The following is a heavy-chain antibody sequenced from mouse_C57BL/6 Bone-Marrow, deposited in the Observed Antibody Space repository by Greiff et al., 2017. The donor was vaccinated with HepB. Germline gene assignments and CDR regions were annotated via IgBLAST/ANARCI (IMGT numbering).Heavy chain of an antibody. CDR2: ISSGSSTI. Sequence: EVQLVESGGGLVKPGGSLKLSCAASGFTFSDYGMHWVRQAPEKGLEWVAYISSGSSTIYYADTVKGRFTISRDNAKNTLFLQMTSLRSEDTAMYYCARGDYSNWENYCDYWGQGTTLTVSS. CDR3: ARGDYSNWENYCDY. CDR1: GFTFSDYG. V-gene: IGHV5-17*01. D-gene: IGHD2-5*01. J-gene: IGHJ2*01.